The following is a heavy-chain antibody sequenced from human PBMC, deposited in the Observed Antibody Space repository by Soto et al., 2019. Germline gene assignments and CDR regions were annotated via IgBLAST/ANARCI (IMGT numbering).Heavy chain of an antibody. CDR3: AKEQYAAAGPDS. D-gene: IGHD2-2*01. V-gene: IGHV3-23*01. J-gene: IGHJ4*02. CDR2: ISGNGLTT. Sequence: EVQLLESGGGLMQPGGSLRLSRAASGFIFSNYEMNWVRQAPGVGLEWVSSISGNGLTTHYADSVLGRFTISRDNSRNTLYLQMNSLSAEDTALYYCAKEQYAAAGPDSWGQGTLVTVSS. CDR1: GFIFSNYE.